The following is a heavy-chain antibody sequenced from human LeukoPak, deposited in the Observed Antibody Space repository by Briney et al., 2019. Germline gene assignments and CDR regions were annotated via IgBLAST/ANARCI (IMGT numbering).Heavy chain of an antibody. CDR1: GFTFSNYA. V-gene: IGHV3-30*04. D-gene: IGHD3-3*01. CDR3: ASILYYDFWSGNNWFDP. Sequence: GGSLRLSCAASGFTFSNYAMHWVRQAPGKGLEWVAVISYDGSNKYYADSVKGRFTISRDNSKNTLYLQMNSLRAEDTAVYYCASILYYDFWSGNNWFDPWGQGTLVTVSS. J-gene: IGHJ5*02. CDR2: ISYDGSNK.